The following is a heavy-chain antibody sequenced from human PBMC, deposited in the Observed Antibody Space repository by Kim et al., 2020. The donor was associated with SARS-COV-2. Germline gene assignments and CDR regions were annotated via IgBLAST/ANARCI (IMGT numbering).Heavy chain of an antibody. CDR2: IIGDTTVT. Sequence: GGSLRLSCAASGFTFSIYAMNWVRQAPGKGLEWVSGIIGDTTVTVYADSVKGRFTISRDNSRNTLYLQMNSLRTEDTAIYYCAKDRRPDAKWEFDYWGPGTLVTVSS. J-gene: IGHJ4*02. CDR1: GFTFSIYA. V-gene: IGHV3-23*01. D-gene: IGHD1-26*01. CDR3: AKDRRPDAKWEFDY.